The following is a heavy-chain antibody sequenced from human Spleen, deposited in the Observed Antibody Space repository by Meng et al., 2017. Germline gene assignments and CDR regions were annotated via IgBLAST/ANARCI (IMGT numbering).Heavy chain of an antibody. V-gene: IGHV4-59*01. CDR1: GDSINNYY. Sequence: SETLSLTCTVSGDSINNYYCTWIRQPPGKGLEYIAYIHSTGATNYNPSLKSRVTISVDTSKNQFSLKMSSVTAADTAVYYCARMGAQWYLDLWGLGTLVTVSS. CDR2: IHSTGAT. CDR3: ARMGAQWYLDL. D-gene: IGHD3-16*01. J-gene: IGHJ2*01.